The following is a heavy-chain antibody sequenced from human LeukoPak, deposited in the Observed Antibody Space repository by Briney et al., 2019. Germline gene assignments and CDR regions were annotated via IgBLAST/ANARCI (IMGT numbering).Heavy chain of an antibody. V-gene: IGHV1-18*01. CDR3: ARARRGMTQGSSYFMDV. J-gene: IGHJ6*03. CDR2: ISAYNGNT. CDR1: GYTFTSYG. Sequence: ASVKVSCKASGYTFTSYGISWVRQAPGQGLEWMGWISAYNGNTNYAQKLQGRVTMTTDTSTSTAYMELRSLRSDDTAVYYCARARRGMTQGSSYFMDVWGKGTTVTVFS. D-gene: IGHD2-21*02.